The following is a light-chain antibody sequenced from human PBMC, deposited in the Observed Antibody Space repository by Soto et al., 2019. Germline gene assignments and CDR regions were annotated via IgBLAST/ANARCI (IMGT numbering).Light chain of an antibody. CDR1: EDISSY. V-gene: IGKV1-9*01. CDR2: GAS. Sequence: DIQLTQSPSFLSASVGDRVSITCRASEDISSYLAWYQRKPGKAPKVLIYGASTLQSGVPSSFSGSGSGTEFTLTISSLQPEDFASYYCQQVKRSPLTFGGGTKVDNK. J-gene: IGKJ4*01. CDR3: QQVKRSPLT.